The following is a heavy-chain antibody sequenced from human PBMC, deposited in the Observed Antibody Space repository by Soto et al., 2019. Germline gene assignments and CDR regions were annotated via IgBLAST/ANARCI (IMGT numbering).Heavy chain of an antibody. Sequence: QVQLVQSGAEVRKPGASVKVSCEASAYTFTSYYMHWVRQAPGQGLEWMGIINPNGGSTDYAQKFQGRVTMTRDTSTSTDYMELSSLRSEDTAVYYCARATLMQHFINPPESLGHRTFELWGQGTLVTVSS. D-gene: IGHD6-13*01. CDR1: AYTFTSYY. CDR3: ARATLMQHFINPPESLGHRTFEL. J-gene: IGHJ5*02. CDR2: INPNGGST. V-gene: IGHV1-46*01.